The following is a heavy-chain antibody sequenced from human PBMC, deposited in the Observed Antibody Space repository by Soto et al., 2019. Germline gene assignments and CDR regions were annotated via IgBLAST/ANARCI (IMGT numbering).Heavy chain of an antibody. J-gene: IGHJ4*02. V-gene: IGHV3-30-3*01. Sequence: QVQLEESGGGVVQPGTSLRLCCAASGFTLSSYSIHWVRQAPGKGLDWVAVISYDGNTQFYGDSVKGRFIVSRDNSRNTLYLQMNNLRAEDTAVYYCAKVSRPSRISPPDFDYWGQGTLVTVSS. CDR3: AKVSRPSRISPPDFDY. CDR2: ISYDGNTQ. CDR1: GFTLSSYS.